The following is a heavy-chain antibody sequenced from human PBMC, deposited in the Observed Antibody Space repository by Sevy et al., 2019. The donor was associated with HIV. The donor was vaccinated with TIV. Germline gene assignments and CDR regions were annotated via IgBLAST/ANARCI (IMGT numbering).Heavy chain of an antibody. V-gene: IGHV3-53*01. CDR3: ARDRSGSYYYYYGMDV. CDR2: IYSGGST. J-gene: IGHJ6*02. CDR1: GFTVSSNY. D-gene: IGHD1-26*01. Sequence: GGSLRLSCAASGFTVSSNYMSWVRQAPGKGLEWVSVIYSGGSTYYADSVKCRFTISRDNSKNTLYLQMNSLRAEDTAVYYCARDRSGSYYYYYGMDVWGQGTTVTVSS.